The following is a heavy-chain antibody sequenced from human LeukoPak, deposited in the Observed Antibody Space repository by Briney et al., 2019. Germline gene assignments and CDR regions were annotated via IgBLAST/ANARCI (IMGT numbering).Heavy chain of an antibody. J-gene: IGHJ3*02. CDR2: INPNSGGT. CDR1: GYTFTGYY. CDR3: ARDRFGLPDDAFDI. D-gene: IGHD3-10*01. V-gene: IGHV1-2*02. Sequence: ASVKVSCKASGYTFTGYYMHWVRQAPGQGLEWVGWINPNSGGTNYAQKFQGRVTMTRDTSISTAYMELSRLRSDDTAVYYCARDRFGLPDDAFDIWGQGTMVTVSS.